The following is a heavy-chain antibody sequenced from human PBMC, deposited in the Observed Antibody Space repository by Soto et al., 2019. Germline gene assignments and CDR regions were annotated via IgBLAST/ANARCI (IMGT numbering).Heavy chain of an antibody. J-gene: IGHJ6*03. V-gene: IGHV3-33*01. CDR2: IWYDGSNK. CDR3: ARTHGGGYCSGGSCYFADYYYMDV. CDR1: GFTFSSYG. Sequence: QVQLVESGGGVVQPGRSLRLSCAASGFTFSSYGMHWVRQAPGKGQVWVAVIWYDGSNKYYADSGKGRFTISRDNSENTLYLQMNSLRAEDTAVYYCARTHGGGYCSGGSCYFADYYYMDVWGKGTTVTVSS. D-gene: IGHD2-15*01.